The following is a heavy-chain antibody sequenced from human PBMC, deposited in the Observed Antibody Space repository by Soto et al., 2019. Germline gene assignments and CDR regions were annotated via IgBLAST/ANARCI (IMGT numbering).Heavy chain of an antibody. Sequence: SVKVSCKASGGTFSSYAISWVRQAPGQGLEWMGGIIPIFGTANYAQKFQGRVTITADESTSTAYMELSSLRSEDTAVYYCARGGFRNYYGSGSQRPLNGYYGMDVWGQGTTVTVSS. CDR3: ARGGFRNYYGSGSQRPLNGYYGMDV. CDR1: GGTFSSYA. D-gene: IGHD3-10*01. J-gene: IGHJ6*02. V-gene: IGHV1-69*13. CDR2: IIPIFGTA.